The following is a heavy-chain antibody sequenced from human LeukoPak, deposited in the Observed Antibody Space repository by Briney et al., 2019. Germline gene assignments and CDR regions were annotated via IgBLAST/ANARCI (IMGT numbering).Heavy chain of an antibody. Sequence: GGSLRLPCAASGFTFSSYTMNWVRQAPGKGLEWVSSISSSSSYIYYADSVKGRFTISRDNAKNSLYLQMNSLRADGTAVYYCARDSLWSGYYPYNWFDPWGQGTLVTVSS. J-gene: IGHJ5*02. V-gene: IGHV3-21*01. D-gene: IGHD3-3*01. CDR1: GFTFSSYT. CDR2: ISSSSSYI. CDR3: ARDSLWSGYYPYNWFDP.